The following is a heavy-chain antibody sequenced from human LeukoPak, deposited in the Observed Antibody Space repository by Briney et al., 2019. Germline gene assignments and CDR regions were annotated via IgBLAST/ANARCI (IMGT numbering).Heavy chain of an antibody. CDR1: GYTFTGYY. V-gene: IGHV1-2*02. Sequence: GASVKVSCKASGYTFTGYYMHWVRQAPGQGLEWMGWINPNSGGTNYAQKFQGRVTMTRDTSISTAYMELSRLRSDDTAVYYCARAHMPTFRVWGSYRKRAPFDYWGQGTLVTVSS. CDR3: ARAHMPTFRVWGSYRKRAPFDY. D-gene: IGHD3-16*02. CDR2: INPNSGGT. J-gene: IGHJ4*02.